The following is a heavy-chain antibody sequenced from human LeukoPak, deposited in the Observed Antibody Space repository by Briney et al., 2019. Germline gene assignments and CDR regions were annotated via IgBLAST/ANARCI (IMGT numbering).Heavy chain of an antibody. CDR3: ARLAGYCSGGSCWGYYMDV. J-gene: IGHJ6*03. D-gene: IGHD2-15*01. Sequence: ASVKVSCKASGYTFTGYYMHWVRQAPGQGLEWMGWINPSGGSTSYAQKFQGRVTMTRDMSTSTVYMELSSLRSEDTAVYYCARLAGYCSGGSCWGYYMDVWGKGTTVTVSS. V-gene: IGHV1-46*01. CDR2: INPSGGST. CDR1: GYTFTGYY.